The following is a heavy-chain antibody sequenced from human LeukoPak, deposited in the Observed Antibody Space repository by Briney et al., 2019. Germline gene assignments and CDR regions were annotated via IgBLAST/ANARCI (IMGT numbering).Heavy chain of an antibody. CDR1: GFTFSNAW. CDR3: TINSGSYIGFDY. CDR2: IKSKTDGGTT. D-gene: IGHD1-26*01. J-gene: IGHJ4*02. Sequence: GGSLRLSCAASGFTFSNAWMNWVRQAPGKGLEWVGRIKSKTDGGTTDYAAPVKGRFTISRDDSKNTLYLQMNSLKTEDTAVYYCTINSGSYIGFDYWGQGTLVTVSS. V-gene: IGHV3-15*07.